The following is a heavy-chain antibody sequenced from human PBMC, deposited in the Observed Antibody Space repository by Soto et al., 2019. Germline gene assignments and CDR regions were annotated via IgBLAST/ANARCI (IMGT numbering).Heavy chain of an antibody. CDR1: GDSMNTYH. CDR3: ARDQGVAAAGITWFDP. CDR2: VHSSGST. D-gene: IGHD6-13*01. J-gene: IGHJ5*02. V-gene: IGHV4-4*07. Sequence: SETLSLTCPVSGDSMNTYHWSWIRQPAGKGLEWIGHVHSSGSTNYNPSLKSRVTMSVDTSKNQFSLRLMSVTAADTAVYYCARDQGVAAAGITWFDPWGQGSRVTVSS.